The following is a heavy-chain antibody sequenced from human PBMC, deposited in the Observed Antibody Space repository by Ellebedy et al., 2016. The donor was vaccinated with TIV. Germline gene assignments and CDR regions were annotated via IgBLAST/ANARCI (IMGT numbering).Heavy chain of an antibody. CDR1: GFTFNIYA. J-gene: IGHJ4*02. D-gene: IGHD2/OR15-2a*01. V-gene: IGHV3-23*01. CDR3: ARGVLSGY. CDR2: VDTGDNT. Sequence: GESLKISCAASGFTFNIYAMSWVRQAPGKGLEWVSLVDTGDNTYYADSVKGRFTISRDNSKNTVYLQMNSLRAEDTAVYYCARGVLSGYWGQGTLVTVSS.